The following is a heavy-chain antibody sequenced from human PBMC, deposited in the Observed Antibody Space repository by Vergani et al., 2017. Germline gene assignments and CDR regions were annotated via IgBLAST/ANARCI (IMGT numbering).Heavy chain of an antibody. Sequence: QVQLVESGGGVVQPGRSLRLSCAASGFTFSSYAMHWVRQAPGKGLEWVAVISYDGSNKYYADSVKGRFTISRDNSKNTLYLQMNSLRAEDTAVYYCAGGSWGSSWYGALYGMDVWGQGTTVTVSS. CDR3: AGGSWGSSWYGALYGMDV. CDR1: GFTFSSYA. V-gene: IGHV3-30-3*01. CDR2: ISYDGSNK. J-gene: IGHJ6*02. D-gene: IGHD6-13*01.